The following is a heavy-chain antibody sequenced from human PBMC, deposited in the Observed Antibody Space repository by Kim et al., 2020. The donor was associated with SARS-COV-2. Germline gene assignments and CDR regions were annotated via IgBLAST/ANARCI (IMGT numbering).Heavy chain of an antibody. D-gene: IGHD3-10*01. CDR3: AKGSYSGSGSSFGERY. CDR1: GFSFSNYA. J-gene: IGHJ4*02. V-gene: IGHV3-23*01. CDR2: ILGSGTTT. Sequence: GGSLRLSCAASGFSFSNYAINWVRQAPGKGLEWVSCILGSGTTTYYADSVKGRFTISRDNSKNTVFLQMNSLRAEDTAVYYCAKGSYSGSGSSFGERYWGQGTLVTVSS.